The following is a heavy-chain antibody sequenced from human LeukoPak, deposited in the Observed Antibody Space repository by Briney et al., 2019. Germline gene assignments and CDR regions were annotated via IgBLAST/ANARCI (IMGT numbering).Heavy chain of an antibody. J-gene: IGHJ4*02. V-gene: IGHV3-7*03. CDR1: GFMFSSNW. D-gene: IGHD5-24*01. CDR2: IKEGGTET. Sequence: GGSLRLSCAASGFMFSSNWLSWVRLAPGKGLEWVANIKEGGTETYYVDSVKGRFTISRDNAKNSLYLQMNSLRVEDTAVYYCAKEGRSLQTYWGQGTLVTVSS. CDR3: AKEGRSLQTY.